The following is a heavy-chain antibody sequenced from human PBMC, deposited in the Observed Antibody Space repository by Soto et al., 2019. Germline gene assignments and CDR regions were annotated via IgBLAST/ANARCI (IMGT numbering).Heavy chain of an antibody. CDR1: GGSISSSSYY. D-gene: IGHD3-10*01. J-gene: IGHJ4*02. CDR3: ARLVDYYGSGARFDY. CDR2: IYYSGST. Sequence: QLQLQESGPGLVKPSETLSLTCTVSGGSISSSSYYWGWIRQPPGKGLEWIGSIYYSGSTYYNPSLKSRVTISVDTSKNQFSLKLSSVTAADTAVYYCARLVDYYGSGARFDYWGQGTLVTVSS. V-gene: IGHV4-39*01.